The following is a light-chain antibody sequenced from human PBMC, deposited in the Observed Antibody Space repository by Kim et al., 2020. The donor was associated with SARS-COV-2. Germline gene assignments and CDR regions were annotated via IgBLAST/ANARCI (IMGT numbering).Light chain of an antibody. CDR2: GAS. CDR3: QHYDGPLLS. V-gene: IGKV3-20*01. J-gene: IGKJ4*01. Sequence: ESVLTQSPGSLSLSPGEGATLSCRASQSVRSSHLAWYQQKPGQAPKLLIYGASRRAAGIPDRFSGSGSGTDFTLTISRLEPDDFAVFYCQHYDGPLLSFGGGTKVDIK. CDR1: QSVRSSH.